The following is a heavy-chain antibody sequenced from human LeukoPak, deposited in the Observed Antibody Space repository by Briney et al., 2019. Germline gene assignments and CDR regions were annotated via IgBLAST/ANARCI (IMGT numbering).Heavy chain of an antibody. J-gene: IGHJ6*03. CDR2: ISGSGSYI. V-gene: IGHV3-21*01. CDR1: GFTFSDYS. D-gene: IGHD3-10*01. CDR3: ARGVTMVRGVISSMDV. Sequence: GGSLRLSCAASGFTFSDYSMNWVRQTPRKGLEWVSCISGSGSYIYYADSVKGRFTISRDNAKNSLYLQMNSLRAEDTAVYYCARGVTMVRGVISSMDVWGKGTTVTISS.